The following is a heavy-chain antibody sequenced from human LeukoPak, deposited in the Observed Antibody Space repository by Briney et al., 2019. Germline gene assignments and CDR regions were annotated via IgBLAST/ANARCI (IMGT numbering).Heavy chain of an antibody. J-gene: IGHJ4*02. CDR2: IVPMFGIA. D-gene: IGHD5-24*01. CDR1: GGTFITYG. Sequence: EASVKVSCKASGGTFITYGINWVRQAPGQGLEWMGGIVPMFGIANYAQTFEGRVSITTDESSTTAYMELSSLRSEDTAFYYCATTSVRDGFNYFDYWGQGTLVPVSS. CDR3: ATTSVRDGFNYFDY. V-gene: IGHV1-69*05.